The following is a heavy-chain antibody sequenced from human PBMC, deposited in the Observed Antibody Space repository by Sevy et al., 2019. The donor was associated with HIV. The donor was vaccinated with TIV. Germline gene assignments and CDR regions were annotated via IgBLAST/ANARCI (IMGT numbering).Heavy chain of an antibody. J-gene: IGHJ3*02. Sequence: SETLSLTCTVSGGSISSYYWSWIRQPPGKGLEWIGYIYYSGSTNYNPSLKSRVTISVDTSKNQFSLKLSSVTAADTAVYYCARDDSLLWFGERRGAFDIWGQGTMVTVSS. V-gene: IGHV4-59*01. CDR3: ARDDSLLWFGERRGAFDI. CDR2: IYYSGST. CDR1: GGSISSYY. D-gene: IGHD3-10*01.